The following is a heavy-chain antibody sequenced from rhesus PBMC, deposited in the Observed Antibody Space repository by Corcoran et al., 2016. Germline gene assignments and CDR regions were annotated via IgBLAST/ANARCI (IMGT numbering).Heavy chain of an antibody. CDR3: ARHERIAGTMFRFDV. CDR2: IYGRGSST. J-gene: IGHJ5-1*01. V-gene: IGHV4S11*01. CDR1: GGSISSNY. D-gene: IGHD1-1-1*01. Sequence: QVQLQESGPGLVKPLETLSLTCAVAGGSISSNYWSWIRQAPGKGLEWLGYIYGRGSSTNYNPPLKSRVTLSVDASKNQLSLELSSVTAADTAVYFCARHERIAGTMFRFDVWGPGVLVTVSS.